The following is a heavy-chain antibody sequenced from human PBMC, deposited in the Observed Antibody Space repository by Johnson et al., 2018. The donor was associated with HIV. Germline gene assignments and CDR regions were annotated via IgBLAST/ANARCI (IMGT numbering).Heavy chain of an antibody. CDR1: GFTFSSYA. CDR2: ISYDGSNK. CDR3: ARDQTYYYDTSGYQGAFDI. J-gene: IGHJ3*02. Sequence: QVQLVESGGGVVQPGRSLRLSCAASGFTFSSYALHWVRQAPGKGLEWVAVISYDGSNKYYADSVKGRLTISRDNSKNTLYLQMNSLRTEDTAVYYCARDQTYYYDTSGYQGAFDIWGQGTMVSVSS. V-gene: IGHV3-30-3*01. D-gene: IGHD3-22*01.